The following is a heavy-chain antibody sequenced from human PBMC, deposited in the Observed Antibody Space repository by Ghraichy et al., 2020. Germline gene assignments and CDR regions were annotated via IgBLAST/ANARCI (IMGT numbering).Heavy chain of an antibody. CDR3: ARHALRGTTWFDP. CDR2: ISYGESI. D-gene: IGHD1-1*01. Sequence: SETLSLTCTVSGGSVSSSSYFWGLIRQPPGKGLEWIGSISYGESIYYNPSLKSRVIISVDTSKNQFSLKLTSVTAADTAVDYCARHALRGTTWFDPWGQGTLVTVSS. J-gene: IGHJ5*02. V-gene: IGHV4-39*01. CDR1: GGSVSSSSYF.